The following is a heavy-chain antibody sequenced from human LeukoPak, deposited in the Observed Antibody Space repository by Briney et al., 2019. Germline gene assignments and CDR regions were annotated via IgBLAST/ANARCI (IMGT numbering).Heavy chain of an antibody. J-gene: IGHJ4*02. CDR3: AREVVVVPAAPFDY. D-gene: IGHD2-2*01. V-gene: IGHV3-20*04. CDR1: GFTFDDYG. Sequence: PGGSLRLSCAASGFTFDDYGMSWVRQAPGKGLEWVAGINWNGDSTGYIDSVKGRFTISRDNAKNSLYLQMNSLRTEDTALYYCAREVVVVPAAPFDYWGQGTLVTASS. CDR2: INWNGDST.